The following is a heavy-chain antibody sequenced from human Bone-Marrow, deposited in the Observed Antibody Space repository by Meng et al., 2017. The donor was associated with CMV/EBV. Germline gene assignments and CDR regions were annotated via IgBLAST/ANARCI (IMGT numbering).Heavy chain of an antibody. CDR1: GGTFSSYA. CDR2: IIPILGIA. CDR3: ARDVGRDCSSTSCSFDY. V-gene: IGHV1-69*10. J-gene: IGHJ4*02. D-gene: IGHD2-2*01. Sequence: SVKVSCKASGGTFSSYAISWVRQAPGQGLEWMGGIIPILGIANYAQKFQGRVTITADKSTGTAYMELSSLRSEDTAVYYCARDVGRDCSSTSCSFDYWGQGTLVTVSS.